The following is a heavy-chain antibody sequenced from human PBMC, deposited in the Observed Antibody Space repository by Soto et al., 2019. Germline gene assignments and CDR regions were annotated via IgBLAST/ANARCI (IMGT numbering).Heavy chain of an antibody. CDR3: AKGVPGIAVAGTGYFQH. CDR2: ISTSSSYI. Sequence: GGSLRLSCAASGCTFSSYNMNWVRQAPGKGLEWVSSISTSSSYIYYADSVKGRFTISRDNSKNTLYLQMNSLRAEDTAVYYCAKGVPGIAVAGTGYFQHWGQGTLVTVSS. D-gene: IGHD6-19*01. CDR1: GCTFSSYN. J-gene: IGHJ1*01. V-gene: IGHV3-21*04.